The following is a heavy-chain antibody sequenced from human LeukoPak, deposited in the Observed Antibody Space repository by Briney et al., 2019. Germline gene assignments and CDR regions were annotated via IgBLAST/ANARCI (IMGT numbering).Heavy chain of an antibody. CDR1: GGSIGGYY. V-gene: IGHV4-59*01. CDR3: ASAVLRSGFAFDI. CDR2: IYYSGST. Sequence: PSETLSLTCTVSGGSIGGYYWSWIRQPPGKGLEWIGYIYYSGSTNYNPSLKSRVTISVDTSKNQFSLKLNSVTAADTAVYYCASAVLRSGFAFDIWGQGTMVTVSS. D-gene: IGHD3-22*01. J-gene: IGHJ3*02.